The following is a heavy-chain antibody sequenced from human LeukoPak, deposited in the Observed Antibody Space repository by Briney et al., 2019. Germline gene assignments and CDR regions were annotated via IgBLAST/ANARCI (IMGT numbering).Heavy chain of an antibody. V-gene: IGHV4-59*08. Sequence: SETLSLTCTVSGGXISNYYCSWIRQPPGEGLEWIGYIYYSGSTNYNPSLRSRVTISIDTSKNQFSLGLTSVTAADTAVYYCARGGLGGITAYSNYLFDYWGQGTLVTVSS. J-gene: IGHJ4*02. D-gene: IGHD4-11*01. CDR1: GGXISNYY. CDR3: ARGGLGGITAYSNYLFDY. CDR2: IYYSGST.